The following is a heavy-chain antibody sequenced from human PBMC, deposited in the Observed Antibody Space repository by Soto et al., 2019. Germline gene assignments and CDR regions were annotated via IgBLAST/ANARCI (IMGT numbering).Heavy chain of an antibody. Sequence: TSETLSLTCTVSGGSISSYYWSWIRQPPGKGLEWIGEINHSGSTNYNPSLKSRVTISVDTSKNQFSLKLSSVTAADTAVYYCARGGEVVVVAATMFWFDPWGQGTLVTVSS. V-gene: IGHV4-34*01. CDR2: INHSGST. D-gene: IGHD2-15*01. CDR1: GGSISSYY. CDR3: ARGGEVVVVAATMFWFDP. J-gene: IGHJ5*02.